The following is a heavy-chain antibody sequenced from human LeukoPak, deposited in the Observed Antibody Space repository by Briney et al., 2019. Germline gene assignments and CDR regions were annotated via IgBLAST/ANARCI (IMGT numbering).Heavy chain of an antibody. CDR3: ARGQATLDAFDI. V-gene: IGHV3-30-3*01. CDR2: ISYDGSNK. Sequence: GGSLRLSCAASGFTFSSYAMHWVRQAPGKGLEWVAVISYDGSNKYYADSVKGGFTISRDNSKNTLYLQMNRLRAEDTAVYYCARGQATLDAFDIWGQGTMVTVSS. J-gene: IGHJ3*02. CDR1: GFTFSSYA. D-gene: IGHD1-26*01.